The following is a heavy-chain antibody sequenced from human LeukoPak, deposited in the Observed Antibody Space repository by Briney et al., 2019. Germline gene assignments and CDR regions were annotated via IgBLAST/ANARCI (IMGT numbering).Heavy chain of an antibody. V-gene: IGHV3-23*01. CDR1: GFTFSSYA. D-gene: IGHD5-12*01. J-gene: IGHJ4*02. CDR3: AKDLDIVATITGN. Sequence: GSLRLSCAASGFTFSSYAMSWVRQAPGKGLEWVSGVSGSGGSTYYADSVKGRFTVSRDNSKNTLYLQMNSLRAEDTAVYYCAKDLDIVATITGNWGQGTLVTVSS. CDR2: VSGSGGST.